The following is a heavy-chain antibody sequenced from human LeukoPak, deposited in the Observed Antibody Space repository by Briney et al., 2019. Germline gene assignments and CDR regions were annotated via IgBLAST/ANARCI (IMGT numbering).Heavy chain of an antibody. J-gene: IGHJ5*02. CDR3: ARANMVRGVGSFFDRIWLDR. CDR2: INPNSGGT. D-gene: IGHD3-10*01. Sequence: ASVKVSCKASGYTFTGYYMHWVRQAPGQGREWMGWINPNSGGTNYTQNFQGRVTMPRDTSISTAYMELSRLRSDDPGVYYCARANMVRGVGSFFDRIWLDRWGQGTMVTVSS. CDR1: GYTFTGYY. V-gene: IGHV1-2*02.